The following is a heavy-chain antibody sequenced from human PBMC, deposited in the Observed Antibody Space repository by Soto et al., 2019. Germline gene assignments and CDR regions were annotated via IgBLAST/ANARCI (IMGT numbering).Heavy chain of an antibody. J-gene: IGHJ4*02. CDR2: IRSKFNSYAT. CDR1: GFTFSGSA. D-gene: IGHD4-17*01. V-gene: IGHV3-73*01. Sequence: EVQLVESGGGLVQPGGSLKLSCAASGFTFSGSAIHWVRQASGNGLEWVGRIRSKFNSYATAYAASVQGRFTISRDDSKNTAYLQMNSLKTEDTAVYYGIAMTTVTTFSAHWGQGTLVTVSS. CDR3: IAMTTVTTFSAH.